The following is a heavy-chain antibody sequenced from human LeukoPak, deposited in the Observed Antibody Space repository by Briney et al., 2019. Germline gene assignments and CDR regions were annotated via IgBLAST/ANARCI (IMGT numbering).Heavy chain of an antibody. J-gene: IGHJ4*02. D-gene: IGHD1-26*01. CDR3: VKNFVGADEF. CDR2: INEDGSTI. V-gene: IGHV3-74*01. CDR1: GFTLSNYW. Sequence: GGSLRLSCAASGFTLSNYWMHWVRQAPGKGLVWVSRINEDGSTINYADSVRGRFTISRDIAKNTLFLQMNSLRPEDTAVYHCVKNFVGADEFWGQGTLVTVSS.